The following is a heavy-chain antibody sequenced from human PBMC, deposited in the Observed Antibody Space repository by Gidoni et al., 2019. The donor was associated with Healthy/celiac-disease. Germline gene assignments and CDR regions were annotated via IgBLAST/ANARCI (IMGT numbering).Heavy chain of an antibody. J-gene: IGHJ5*02. CDR3: ARQPSGGNSVGTWFDP. V-gene: IGHV5-51*01. CDR1: GYSVTSYW. D-gene: IGHD2-21*02. CDR2: INLGDSDT. Sequence: EVQLVQSGAEVKKPGESLKISCKGSGYSVTSYWIGWVRQMPGKVLEWMGIINLGDSDTRYSPSFQGQATISADKSISTAYLQWSSLKASDTAMYYCARQPSGGNSVGTWFDPWGQGTLVTVSS.